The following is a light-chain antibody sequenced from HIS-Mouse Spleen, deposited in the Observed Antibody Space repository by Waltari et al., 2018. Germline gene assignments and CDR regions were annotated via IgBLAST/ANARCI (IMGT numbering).Light chain of an antibody. CDR3: SSYTSSSTYV. V-gene: IGLV2-14*01. J-gene: IGLJ1*01. CDR2: EVS. Sequence: QSALTQPASVSGSPGQSITISCTGTSSDVGGYNYVSWYQQHPGKAPKLMIYEVSNRPAGVSNRVSGPKSGNTASLTISGLQAEDEADYYCSSYTSSSTYVFGTGTKVTVL. CDR1: SSDVGGYNY.